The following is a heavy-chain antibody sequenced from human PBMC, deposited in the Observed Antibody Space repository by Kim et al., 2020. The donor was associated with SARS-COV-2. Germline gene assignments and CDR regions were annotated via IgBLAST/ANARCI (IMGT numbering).Heavy chain of an antibody. V-gene: IGHV3-23*01. CDR2: INGSGGSK. Sequence: AGSLRLSCAASGFTFSSYAMSWVRQAPGKGLEWVSAINGSGGSKYYADSVTGRFTISRDNSKNTLNLQMNSMRAEDTAGYYCATRPIVWSYGDYELYFD. CDR1: GFTFSSYA. CDR3: ATRPIVWSYGDYELYFD. D-gene: IGHD4-17*01. J-gene: IGHJ4*01.